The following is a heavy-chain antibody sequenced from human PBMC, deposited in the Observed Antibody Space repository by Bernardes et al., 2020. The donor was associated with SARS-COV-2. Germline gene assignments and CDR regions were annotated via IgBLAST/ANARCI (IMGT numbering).Heavy chain of an antibody. V-gene: IGHV3-7*03. CDR2: IKPDGREK. J-gene: IGHJ4*02. CDR3: TRLHY. CDR1: RFSSRSNW. Sequence: SLSLSCAPSRFSSRSNWTTWVRQAPGKGLEWVANIKPDGREKHYVDSVKGRLTISRDNAKNSLYLQMDSLIAEDTAVYYCTRLHYWGQGTLVTASS.